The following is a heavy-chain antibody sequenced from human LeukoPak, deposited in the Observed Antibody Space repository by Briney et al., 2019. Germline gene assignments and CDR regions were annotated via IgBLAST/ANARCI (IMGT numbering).Heavy chain of an antibody. CDR2: MNPNSGNT. CDR1: GYTFTGYY. D-gene: IGHD6-13*01. CDR3: ARVWSSSPLDY. Sequence: ASVKVSCKASGYTFTGYYMHWVRQAPGQGLEWMGWMNPNSGNTGYAQKFQGRVTITRNTSISTAYMELSSLRSEDTAVYYCARVWSSSPLDYWGQGTLVTVSS. J-gene: IGHJ4*02. V-gene: IGHV1-8*03.